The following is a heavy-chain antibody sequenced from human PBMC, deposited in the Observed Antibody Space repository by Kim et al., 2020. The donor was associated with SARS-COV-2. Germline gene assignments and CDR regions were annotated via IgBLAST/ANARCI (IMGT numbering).Heavy chain of an antibody. J-gene: IGHJ4*02. CDR3: AREYQLLPYGFDY. D-gene: IGHD2-2*01. Sequence: NPSLKSRVTISVDTAKNQFSLKLSSVTAADTAVYDCAREYQLLPYGFDYWGQGTLVTVSS. V-gene: IGHV4-39*07.